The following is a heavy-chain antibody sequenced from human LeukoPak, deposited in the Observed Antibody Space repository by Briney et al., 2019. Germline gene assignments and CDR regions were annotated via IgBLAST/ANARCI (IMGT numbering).Heavy chain of an antibody. CDR1: GFTFGSYS. CDR2: IRSSDTTI. Sequence: GGSLRLSCVVSGFTFGSYSMNWVRQAPGKGLEWVSYIRSSDTTIYYADSVKGRFTISTDSAKNSLYLQMNSLRDEDTAVYYCTRVFAYSYGDFDNWGQGTLVAVSS. V-gene: IGHV3-48*02. CDR3: TRVFAYSYGDFDN. J-gene: IGHJ4*02. D-gene: IGHD2-21*01.